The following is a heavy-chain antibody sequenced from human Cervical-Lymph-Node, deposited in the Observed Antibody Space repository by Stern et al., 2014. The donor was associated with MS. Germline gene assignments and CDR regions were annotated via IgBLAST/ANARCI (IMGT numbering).Heavy chain of an antibody. V-gene: IGHV4-39*01. J-gene: IGHJ5*02. Sequence: VQLVESGPGLVKPSETLSLTCTVSGGSISSSSYYWGWIRQPPGKGLEWIGGTYYRGSPFYTPSRKSRVTISVDTSKNQFSLKLSSVTAADTAVYYCARWAYSSGWYNWFDPWGQGTLVTVSS. CDR3: ARWAYSSGWYNWFDP. CDR2: TYYRGSP. D-gene: IGHD3-22*01. CDR1: GGSISSSSYY.